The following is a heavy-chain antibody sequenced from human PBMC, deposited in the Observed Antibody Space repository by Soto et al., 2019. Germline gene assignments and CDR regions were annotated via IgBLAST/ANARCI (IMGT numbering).Heavy chain of an antibody. V-gene: IGHV4-39*01. Sequence: QLQLQESGPGLVKPSETLSLTCTVSGGSISSSSYFWGWIRQPPGKGLEWIGSIYYSGSTYYNPSRKSRVTLSVDTSKNQFSLKLSSVTAADTAVYYCARHPSDFWFDPWGQGTLVTVSS. CDR1: GGSISSSSYF. D-gene: IGHD2-21*02. CDR3: ARHPSDFWFDP. J-gene: IGHJ5*02. CDR2: IYYSGST.